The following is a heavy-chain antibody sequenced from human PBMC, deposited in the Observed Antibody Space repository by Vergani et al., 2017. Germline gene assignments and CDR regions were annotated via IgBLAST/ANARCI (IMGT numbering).Heavy chain of an antibody. CDR3: ARLKAVAGTSFDY. CDR1: GSTFSSYW. D-gene: IGHD6-19*01. Sequence: EVQLVESGGGLVQPGGSLRLSCAASGSTFSSYWMSWVRQAPGKGLEWVANIKQDGSEKYYVDSVKGRFTISRDNAKNSLYLQMNSLRAEDTAVYYCARLKAVAGTSFDYWGQGTLVTVSS. CDR2: IKQDGSEK. J-gene: IGHJ4*02. V-gene: IGHV3-7*01.